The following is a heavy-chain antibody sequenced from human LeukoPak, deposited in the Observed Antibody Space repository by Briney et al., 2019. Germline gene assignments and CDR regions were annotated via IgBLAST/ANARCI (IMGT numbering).Heavy chain of an antibody. CDR2: ISSSSSTI. D-gene: IGHD2-2*01. CDR1: GFTFSGYS. V-gene: IGHV3-48*04. CDR3: ARGYCSSPSCSVCLDY. Sequence: GGSLRLSCAASGFTFSGYSMNWVRQAPGKGLEWVSYISSSSSTIYYADSVKGRFTISRDNAKNSLYLQMNSLRAEDTAVYYCARGYCSSPSCSVCLDYWGQGILVTVSS. J-gene: IGHJ4*02.